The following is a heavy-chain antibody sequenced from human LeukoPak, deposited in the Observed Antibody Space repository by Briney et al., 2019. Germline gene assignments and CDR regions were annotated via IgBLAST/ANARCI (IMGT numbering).Heavy chain of an antibody. J-gene: IGHJ4*02. CDR2: ISGSGGST. CDR3: AKDSDIAAAGTPYYFDY. Sequence: GGSLRLSCAASGFTFSSYAMSWARQAPGKGLEWVSAISGSGGSTYYADSVKGRFTISRDNSKNTLYLQMNSLRAEDTAVYYCAKDSDIAAAGTPYYFDYWGQGTLVTVSS. D-gene: IGHD6-13*01. V-gene: IGHV3-23*01. CDR1: GFTFSSYA.